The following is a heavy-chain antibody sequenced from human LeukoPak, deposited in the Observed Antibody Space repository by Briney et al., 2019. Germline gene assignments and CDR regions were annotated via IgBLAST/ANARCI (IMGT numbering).Heavy chain of an antibody. CDR1: GGSISSSSYY. J-gene: IGHJ5*02. CDR2: IYYSGNT. V-gene: IGHV4-39*07. CDR3: APYDSSDGRFDP. D-gene: IGHD3-22*01. Sequence: SETLSLTCTVSGGSISSSSYYWGWIRQPPGKGLEWIGSIYYSGNTYYNPSLKSRVTMSVDTSKNQFSLRLSSMTAADTAVYYCAPYDSSDGRFDPWGQGTLVTVSS.